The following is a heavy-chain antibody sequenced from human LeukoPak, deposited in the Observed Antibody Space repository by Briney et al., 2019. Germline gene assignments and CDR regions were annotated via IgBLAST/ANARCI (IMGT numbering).Heavy chain of an antibody. CDR2: VSSSSSYT. J-gene: IGHJ4*02. Sequence: PGGSLRLSCAASGFTFSSYEMNWVRQAPGKGLEWVSDVSSSSSYTNYADSVKGRFTISRDNAKNSLYLQMNSLRAEDTAVYYCARVNGSGSYYPFDYWGQGTLVTVSS. CDR3: ARVNGSGSYYPFDY. V-gene: IGHV3-48*03. CDR1: GFTFSSYE. D-gene: IGHD3-10*01.